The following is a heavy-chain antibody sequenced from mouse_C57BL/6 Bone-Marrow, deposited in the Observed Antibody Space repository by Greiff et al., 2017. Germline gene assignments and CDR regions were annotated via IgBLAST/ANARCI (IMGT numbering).Heavy chain of an antibody. V-gene: IGHV1-22*01. Sequence: VQLKESRPELVKPGASVKMFCKASGYTFTDYNMHWVKQSHGKSLEWIGYINSNNGGTSYNQKFKGKATLTVNKSSSTAYMELRSLTSEDSAVYYCARIVHTPDWGQGTTLTVSS. CDR3: ARIVHTPD. D-gene: IGHD5-1-1*01. J-gene: IGHJ2*01. CDR2: INSNNGGT. CDR1: GYTFTDYN.